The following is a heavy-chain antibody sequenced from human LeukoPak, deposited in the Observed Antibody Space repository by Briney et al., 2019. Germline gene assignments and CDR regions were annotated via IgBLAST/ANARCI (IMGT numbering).Heavy chain of an antibody. Sequence: KPSETLSLTCTVSGGSISSYYWSWIRQPPGKVLEWIGYIYYSGSTNYNPSLKSRVTISVDTSKNQFSLKLSSVAAADTAVYYCARTVDSSGYGATYWYFDLWGRGTLVTVSS. D-gene: IGHD3-22*01. J-gene: IGHJ2*01. V-gene: IGHV4-59*01. CDR2: IYYSGST. CDR1: GGSISSYY. CDR3: ARTVDSSGYGATYWYFDL.